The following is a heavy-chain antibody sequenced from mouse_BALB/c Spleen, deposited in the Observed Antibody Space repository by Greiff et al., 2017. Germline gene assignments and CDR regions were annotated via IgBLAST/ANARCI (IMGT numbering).Heavy chain of an antibody. J-gene: IGHJ3*01. CDR2: ISSGGGST. D-gene: IGHD1-3*01. Sequence: DVHLVESGGGLVKPGGSLKLSCAASGFAFSSYDMSWVRQTPEKRLEWVAYISSGGGSTYYPDTVKGRFTISRDNAKNTLYLQMSSLKSEDTAMYYCARPLNSEGAWFAYWGQGTLVTVSA. V-gene: IGHV5-12-1*01. CDR3: ARPLNSEGAWFAY. CDR1: GFAFSSYD.